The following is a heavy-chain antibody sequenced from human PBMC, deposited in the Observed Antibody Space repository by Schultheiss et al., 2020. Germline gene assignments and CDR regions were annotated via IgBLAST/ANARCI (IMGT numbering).Heavy chain of an antibody. J-gene: IGHJ6*03. CDR1: GGTFSSYA. V-gene: IGHV1-69*04. D-gene: IGHD5-24*01. CDR2: IIPILGIA. CDR3: ARGGEMARGYYYYMDV. Sequence: SVKVSCKASGGTFSSYAISWVRQAPGQGLEWMGRIIPILGIANYAQKFQGRVTITADESTSTAYMELSSLRSEDTAVYYCARGGEMARGYYYYMDVWGKGTTVTVSS.